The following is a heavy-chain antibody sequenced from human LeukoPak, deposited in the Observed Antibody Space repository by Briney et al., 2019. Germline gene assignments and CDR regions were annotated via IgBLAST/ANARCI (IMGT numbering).Heavy chain of an antibody. CDR1: GVSFSGFY. J-gene: IGHJ4*02. V-gene: IGHV4-59*01. Sequence: PSETLSLTCAVSGVSFSGFYWSWIRQPPGKGLEWIGYINYSGSTNYNPSLKSRVTISLDTSKNRMSLRLISVTAADTAVYYCARDPIHRDNYNADWGQGALVSVSS. D-gene: IGHD5-24*01. CDR3: ARDPIHRDNYNAD. CDR2: INYSGST.